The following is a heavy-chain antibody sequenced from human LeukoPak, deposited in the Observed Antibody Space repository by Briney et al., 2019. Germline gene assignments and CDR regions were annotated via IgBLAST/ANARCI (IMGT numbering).Heavy chain of an antibody. J-gene: IGHJ6*03. V-gene: IGHV4-39*07. CDR1: GGSISSGSYY. D-gene: IGHD3-3*01. Sequence: PPETLSLTCTVSGGSISSGSYYWSWIRQPPGKGLEWIGSIYHSGSTYYNPSLKSRVTISVDTSKNQFSLKLSSVTAADTAVYYCARAGEPNYDFWSGYYYYMDVWGKGTTVTVSS. CDR3: ARAGEPNYDFWSGYYYYMDV. CDR2: IYHSGST.